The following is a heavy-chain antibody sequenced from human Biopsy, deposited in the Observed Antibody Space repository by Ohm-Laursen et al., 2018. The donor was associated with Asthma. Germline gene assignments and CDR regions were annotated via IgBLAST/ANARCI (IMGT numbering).Heavy chain of an antibody. CDR2: ITGSGGFT. CDR1: GFTFSNYA. CDR3: ARGDSSNWSHYYFDY. V-gene: IGHV3-23*01. D-gene: IGHD3-22*01. J-gene: IGHJ4*02. Sequence: GSLRLSCSASGFTFSNYAMSWVRQAPGKGLEWVSSITGSGGFTYYADSVRGRFTISTDYSKNTLYLQMHSLRAEDTAVYYCARGDSSNWSHYYFDYWGQGTLVTVSS.